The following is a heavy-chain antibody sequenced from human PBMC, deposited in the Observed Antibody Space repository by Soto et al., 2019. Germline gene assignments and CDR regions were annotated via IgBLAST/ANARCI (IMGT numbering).Heavy chain of an antibody. V-gene: IGHV1-2*02. Sequence: ASVKVSCKASGYTFTGYYMHWVRQAPGQGLEWMGWINPNSGGTNYAQKFQGRVTMTRDTSISTAYMELSRLRSDDTAVYYCARYQSIAARLSYNWFDPWGQGTLVTISS. CDR2: INPNSGGT. J-gene: IGHJ5*02. CDR3: ARYQSIAARLSYNWFDP. CDR1: GYTFTGYY. D-gene: IGHD6-6*01.